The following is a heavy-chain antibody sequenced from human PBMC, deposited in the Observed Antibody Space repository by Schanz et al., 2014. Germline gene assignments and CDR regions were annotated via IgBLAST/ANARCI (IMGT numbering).Heavy chain of an antibody. Sequence: QVQLVQSGAELKNPGASVKVSCKASGYSFSAYYIHWMRQAPGQGLEWLGRFTHISQKFQGRVTMTRDTSSTTAYMELISLRSDDTAVYYCVRELSGGTFDYWGQGALVTVSS. J-gene: IGHJ4*02. CDR3: VRELSGGTFDY. CDR1: GYSFSAYY. D-gene: IGHD1-1*01. V-gene: IGHV1-2*06. CDR2: FT.